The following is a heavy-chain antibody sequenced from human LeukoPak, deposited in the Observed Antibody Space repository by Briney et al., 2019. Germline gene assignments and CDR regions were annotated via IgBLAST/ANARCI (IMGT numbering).Heavy chain of an antibody. CDR2: VYPATSDT. CDR1: GYSFPNYW. V-gene: IGHV5-51*01. J-gene: IGHJ4*02. CDR3: ARPKTLGGYNYEFES. D-gene: IGHD5-18*01. Sequence: GESLKISCKGSGYSFPNYWIGWVRQMPGKGLEWIGIVYPATSDTTYSPSFQGQVTISADKSSSTAYLQWSSLKASDTAIYYCARPKTLGGYNYEFESWGQGTLVTVSS.